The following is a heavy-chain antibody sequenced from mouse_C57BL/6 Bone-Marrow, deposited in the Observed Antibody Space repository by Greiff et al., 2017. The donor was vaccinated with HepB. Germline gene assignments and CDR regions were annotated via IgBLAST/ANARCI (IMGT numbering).Heavy chain of an antibody. CDR2: IYPGSGST. CDR3: GGSSYGYYAMDY. CDR1: GYTFTSYW. Sequence: QVQLQQPGAELVKPGASVKMSCKASGYTFTSYWITWVKQRPGQGLEWIGDIYPGSGSTNYNEKFKSKATLTVDTSSSTAYMQLSSLASEDSAVYCCGGSSYGYYAMDYWGQGTSVTVSS. V-gene: IGHV1-55*01. J-gene: IGHJ4*01. D-gene: IGHD1-1*01.